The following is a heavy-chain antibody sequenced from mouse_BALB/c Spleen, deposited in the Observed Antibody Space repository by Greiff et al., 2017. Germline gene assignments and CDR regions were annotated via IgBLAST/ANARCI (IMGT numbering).Heavy chain of an antibody. CDR3: TRGWLPAIDY. CDR1: GYTFTSYW. D-gene: IGHD2-2*01. J-gene: IGHJ2*01. CDR2: IYPGSGST. V-gene: IGHV1S22*01. Sequence: LQQPGSELVRPGASVKLSCTASGYTFTSYWMHWVKQRPGQGLEWIGTIYPGSGSTNYDEKFKSKATLTVDTSSSTAYMQLSSLTSEDSAVYYCTRGWLPAIDYWGQGTTLTVSS.